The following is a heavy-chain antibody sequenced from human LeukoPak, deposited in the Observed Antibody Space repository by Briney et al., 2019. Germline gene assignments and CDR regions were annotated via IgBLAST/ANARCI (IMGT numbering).Heavy chain of an antibody. V-gene: IGHV3-7*01. D-gene: IGHD3-3*01. CDR3: AKDSSTVLRFLEWLPPP. CDR2: IKQDGSEK. J-gene: IGHJ3*01. Sequence: GGSLRLSCAASGFTFSSYWMSWVRQAPGKGLEWVANIKQDGSEKYYVDSVKGRFTISRDNAKNSLYLQMNSLRAEDTAVYYCAKDSSTVLRFLEWLPPPWGQGTMVTVSS. CDR1: GFTFSSYW.